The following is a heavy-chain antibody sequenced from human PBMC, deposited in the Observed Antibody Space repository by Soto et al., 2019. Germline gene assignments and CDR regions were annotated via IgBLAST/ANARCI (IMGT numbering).Heavy chain of an antibody. CDR2: IYSGGST. V-gene: IGHV3-66*01. Sequence: GGFLRLSCAASGFTVSSNYMSWVRQAPGKGLEWVSVIYSGGSTYYADSVKGRFTISRDNSKNTLYLQMNSLRAEDTAVYYCAREVRPGSLEWPYYYYYMDVWGKGTTVTVSS. D-gene: IGHD3-3*01. CDR3: AREVRPGSLEWPYYYYYMDV. CDR1: GFTVSSNY. J-gene: IGHJ6*03.